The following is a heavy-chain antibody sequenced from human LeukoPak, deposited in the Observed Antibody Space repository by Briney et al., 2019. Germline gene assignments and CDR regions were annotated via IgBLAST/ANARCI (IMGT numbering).Heavy chain of an antibody. CDR1: GFTFSDYY. CDR2: ISSSGSTI. J-gene: IGHJ4*02. Sequence: GGSLRLSCAASGFTFSDYYMSWIRQAPGKGLEWVSYISSSGSTIYYADSVKGRFTISRDNAKNSLYLQMNSLRVEDTAVYYCARDNDSRDPPHFDYWGQGTLVTVSS. D-gene: IGHD3-16*01. V-gene: IGHV3-11*01. CDR3: ARDNDSRDPPHFDY.